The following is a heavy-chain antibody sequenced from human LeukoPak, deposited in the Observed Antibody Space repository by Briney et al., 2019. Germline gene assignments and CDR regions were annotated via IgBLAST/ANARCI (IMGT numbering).Heavy chain of an antibody. CDR3: ALDGFYDSSGYYYSYFDY. CDR1: GFTFSSYA. D-gene: IGHD3-22*01. J-gene: IGHJ4*02. CDR2: ISSNGGST. Sequence: GGSLRLSCSASGFTFSSYAMHWVRQAPGKGLEYVSAISSNGGSTYYADSVKGRFTISRDNSKNTLYLQMSSLRAEDTAVYYCALDGFYDSSGYYYSYFDYWGQGTLVTVSS. V-gene: IGHV3-64D*06.